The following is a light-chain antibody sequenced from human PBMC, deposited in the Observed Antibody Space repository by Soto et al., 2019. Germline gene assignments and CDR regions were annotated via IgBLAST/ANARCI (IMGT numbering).Light chain of an antibody. V-gene: IGKV1-12*01. Sequence: DIQMTQSPSSVSASVGDRVTITCRASQGVIAWLAWYQQKPGKAPKLLIYATSTLQSGVPSRFSGSGSGTDFTLTISGLQPEDFATYYCQQADTVPPWTFGQGTTVEIK. CDR1: QGVIAW. J-gene: IGKJ1*01. CDR2: ATS. CDR3: QQADTVPPWT.